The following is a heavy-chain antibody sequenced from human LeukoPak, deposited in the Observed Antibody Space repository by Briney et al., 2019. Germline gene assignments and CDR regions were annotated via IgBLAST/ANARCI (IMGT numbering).Heavy chain of an antibody. D-gene: IGHD1-26*01. V-gene: IGHV4-39*01. J-gene: IGHJ2*01. CDR2: IYYSGST. CDR3: ARPSGSYYHWYFDL. CDR1: GGSISSSSYY. Sequence: PSETLSLTCTVSGGSISSSSYYWGWIRQPPGKGLEWIGSIYYSGSTYYNPSLKSRVTISVDTSKNQFSLKLSSVTAADTAVYYCARPSGSYYHWYFDLWGRGTLVTVSS.